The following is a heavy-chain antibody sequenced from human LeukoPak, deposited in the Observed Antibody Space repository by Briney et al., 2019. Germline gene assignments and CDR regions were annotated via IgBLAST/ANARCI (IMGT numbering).Heavy chain of an antibody. CDR3: TETTTGYSSGQYPGWPADH. CDR2: IFGSGGSA. J-gene: IGHJ4*02. V-gene: IGHV3-23*01. Sequence: PGGSLRLSCTASGFTFNNYAMYWVRQAPRKGLVCVAGIFGSGGSAHYADSVKGRFTISRDNSKNTVYLQMDSLRGEDTAVYYCTETTTGYSSGQYPGWPADHWGQGALVTVYS. CDR1: GFTFNNYA. D-gene: IGHD3-22*01.